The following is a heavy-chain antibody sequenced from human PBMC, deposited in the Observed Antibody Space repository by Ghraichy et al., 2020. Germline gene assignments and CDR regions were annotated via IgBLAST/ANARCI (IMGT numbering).Heavy chain of an antibody. D-gene: IGHD5-18*01. CDR2: IYYSGST. CDR3: AGWRPRGXSYGWFDP. CDR1: GGSISSYY. Sequence: ETLSLTCTVSGGSISSYYWSXIRQPPXKGLXWFGYIYYSGSTNSNPSLXRRVTISVDTSKNQFSLKLSSVTXADTAVYSCAGWRPRGXSYGWFDPWGQGTLVXVSS. V-gene: IGHV4-59*01. J-gene: IGHJ5*02.